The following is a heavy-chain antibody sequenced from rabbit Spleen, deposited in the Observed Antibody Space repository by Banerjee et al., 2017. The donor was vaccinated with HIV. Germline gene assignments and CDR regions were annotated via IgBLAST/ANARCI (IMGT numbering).Heavy chain of an antibody. V-gene: IGHV1S45*01. Sequence: QEQLEESGGDLVKPERSLTLTCTASGFSFSSSYWICWVRQAPGKGLEWIACIYAASSSNRDYASWVSGRFTISRSTSLNTVDLQMTSLTAADTATYFCARDLVAVIGWNFNLWGQGTLVTVS. J-gene: IGHJ4*01. CDR3: ARDLVAVIGWNFNL. D-gene: IGHD1-1*01. CDR1: GFSFSSSYW. CDR2: IYAASSSNR.